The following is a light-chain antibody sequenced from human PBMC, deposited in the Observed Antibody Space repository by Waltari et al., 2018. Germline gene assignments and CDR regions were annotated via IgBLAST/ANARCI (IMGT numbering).Light chain of an antibody. Sequence: DIVVTQSPDSLAVSLGERATINCKSSQSLLHTNNKNYLAWYQLRPGQPPQLLIYWASTRESGVPGRFSGSGSGTEFTLTISGLQAEDVAVYYCQQYYSTPNTFGQGTKLEIK. J-gene: IGKJ2*01. CDR3: QQYYSTPNT. V-gene: IGKV4-1*01. CDR1: QSLLHTNNKNY. CDR2: WAS.